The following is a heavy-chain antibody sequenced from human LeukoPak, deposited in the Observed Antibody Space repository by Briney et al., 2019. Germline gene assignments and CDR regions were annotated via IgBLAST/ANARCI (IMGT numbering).Heavy chain of an antibody. Sequence: GRSLRLSCAASGFTFSSYGMHWVRQAPGKGLEWVAVIWYDGSNKYYADSVKGRFTISRVNSKNTLYLQMNSLRAEDTAVYYCASHPMVRGVFSFWGQGTLVTVSS. V-gene: IGHV3-33*01. D-gene: IGHD3-10*01. CDR2: IWYDGSNK. CDR1: GFTFSSYG. CDR3: ASHPMVRGVFSF. J-gene: IGHJ4*02.